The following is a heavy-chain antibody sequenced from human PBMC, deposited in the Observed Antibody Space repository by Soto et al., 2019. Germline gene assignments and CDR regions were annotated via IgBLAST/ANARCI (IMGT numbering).Heavy chain of an antibody. J-gene: IGHJ5*02. CDR2: IIPIFGTA. CDR3: ARESGIIAVAGNNWFDP. CDR1: GGTFSSYA. V-gene: IGHV1-69*13. Sequence: PVKVSFKASGGTFSSYAISWVRQAPGQGLEWMGGIIPIFGTANYAQKFQGRVTITADESTSTAYMELSSLRSEDTAVYYCARESGIIAVAGNNWFDPWGQGTLVTVSS. D-gene: IGHD6-19*01.